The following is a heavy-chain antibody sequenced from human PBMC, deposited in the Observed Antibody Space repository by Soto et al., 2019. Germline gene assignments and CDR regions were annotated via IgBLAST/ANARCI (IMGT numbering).Heavy chain of an antibody. Sequence: SVSNAWMNWVRQAPGKGLEWVGRIKSKTDGGTTDYAAPVKGRFTISRDDSKNTLYLQMNSLKTEGTAVYYCTTDLDGDRYYFDYWGQGTLVTVSS. CDR1: SVSNAW. V-gene: IGHV3-15*07. CDR2: IKSKTDGGTT. CDR3: TTDLDGDRYYFDY. J-gene: IGHJ4*02. D-gene: IGHD4-17*01.